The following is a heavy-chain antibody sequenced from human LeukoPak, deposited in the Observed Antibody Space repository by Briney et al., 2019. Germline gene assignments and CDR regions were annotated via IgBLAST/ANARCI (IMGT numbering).Heavy chain of an antibody. V-gene: IGHV3-30*03. J-gene: IGHJ4*02. CDR3: ARSIAAAGTLVFSYFDY. D-gene: IGHD6-13*01. Sequence: GRSLRLSCAASGFTFSSYGMHWVRQAPGKGLEWVAVISYDGSNKYYADSVKGRFTISRDNSKNTLYLQMNSLRAEDTAVYYCARSIAAAGTLVFSYFDYWGQGTLVTVSS. CDR2: ISYDGSNK. CDR1: GFTFSSYG.